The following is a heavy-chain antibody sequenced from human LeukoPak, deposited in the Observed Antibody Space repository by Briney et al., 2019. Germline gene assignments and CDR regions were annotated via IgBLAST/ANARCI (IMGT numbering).Heavy chain of an antibody. J-gene: IGHJ4*02. CDR2: IRSKANSYAT. D-gene: IGHD6-6*01. Sequence: GGSLRLSCAASGFTFSGSAMHWVRQASGKGLEWVGRIRSKANSYATAYAASVKGRFTISRDDSKNTAYLRMNSLKTEDTAVYYCTRHGSIAAHGDYWGQGTLVTVSS. V-gene: IGHV3-73*01. CDR1: GFTFSGSA. CDR3: TRHGSIAAHGDY.